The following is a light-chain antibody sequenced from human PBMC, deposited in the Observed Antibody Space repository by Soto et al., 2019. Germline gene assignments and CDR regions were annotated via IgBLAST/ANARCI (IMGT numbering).Light chain of an antibody. CDR2: GAS. V-gene: IGKV3-20*01. CDR1: QRVSSGY. CDR3: QQYGSSPPSST. Sequence: EIVFAHSPDTLSFSLVERAALSSPARQRVSSGYLAWYQQKPGQAPRLLIYGASNRATDIPDRFSGRGSGTDFTLTISRLEPEDFAVYYCQQYGSSPPSSTFGQGTRLEIK. J-gene: IGKJ5*01.